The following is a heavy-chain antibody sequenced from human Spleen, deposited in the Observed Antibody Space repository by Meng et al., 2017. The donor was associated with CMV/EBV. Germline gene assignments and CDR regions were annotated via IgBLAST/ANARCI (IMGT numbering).Heavy chain of an antibody. J-gene: IGHJ4*02. CDR1: GFTFISYE. CDR2: ISSSGSTI. Sequence: GESLKISCAASGFTFISYEMNWVRQAPGKGLEWVSYISSSGSTIYYADSVKGRFTISRDNAKNSLYLQMNSLRAEDTAVYYCAREYPQLAYFDYWGQGTLVTVSS. D-gene: IGHD6-13*01. V-gene: IGHV3-48*03. CDR3: AREYPQLAYFDY.